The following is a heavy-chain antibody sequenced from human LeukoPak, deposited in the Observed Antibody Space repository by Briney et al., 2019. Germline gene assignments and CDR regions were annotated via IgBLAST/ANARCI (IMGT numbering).Heavy chain of an antibody. V-gene: IGHV3-7*01. Sequence: PGGSLRLSCAASGFTFSSYWMSWVRQAPGKGLEWVANIKQDGSEKYYVDSVKGRFTISRDNAKNSLYLQMNSLRAEDTAVYYCASFYGDYGEYYSMDVWGQGTTVTVSS. CDR3: ASFYGDYGEYYSMDV. J-gene: IGHJ6*02. CDR2: IKQDGSEK. D-gene: IGHD4-17*01. CDR1: GFTFSSYW.